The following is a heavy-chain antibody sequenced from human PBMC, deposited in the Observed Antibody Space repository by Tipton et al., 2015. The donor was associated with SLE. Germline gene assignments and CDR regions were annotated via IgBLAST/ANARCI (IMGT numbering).Heavy chain of an antibody. J-gene: IGHJ4*02. D-gene: IGHD3-22*01. CDR2: INPNSGGT. Sequence: QVQLVQSGAEVKKPGASVKVSCKASGYTFTGYYMHWVRQAPGQGLEWMGRINPNSGGTNYAQKFQGRVTMTRDTSISTAYMELSRLRSDDTAVYYCAREWWWDDSSGYYYDHWGQGTLVTVSS. V-gene: IGHV1-2*06. CDR1: GYTFTGYY. CDR3: AREWWWDDSSGYYYDH.